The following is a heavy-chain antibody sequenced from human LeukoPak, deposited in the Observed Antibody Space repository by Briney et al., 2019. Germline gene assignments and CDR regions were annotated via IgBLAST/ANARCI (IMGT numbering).Heavy chain of an antibody. Sequence: GGSLRLSCAASGFTFSSYPMRWVRQAPGKGLEWVPAITGNGGSEYYADSVKGRFTISRDNSKNTLSLQMNRLRAEDTAEYCWAKSANCGGYCYLLGFDIWGQGTMVTVSS. CDR1: GFTFSSYP. D-gene: IGHD2-21*02. CDR2: ITGNGGSE. CDR3: AKSANCGGYCYLLGFDI. J-gene: IGHJ3*02. V-gene: IGHV3-23*01.